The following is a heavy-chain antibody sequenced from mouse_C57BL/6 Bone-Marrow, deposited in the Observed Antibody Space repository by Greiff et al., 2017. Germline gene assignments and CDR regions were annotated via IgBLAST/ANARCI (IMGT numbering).Heavy chain of an antibody. CDR3: ARSRQLRLRN. D-gene: IGHD3-2*02. Sequence: DVKLVESGPGLVKPSQSLSLTCSVTGYSITSGYYWNWIRQFPGNKLEWMGYISYDGSNNYNPSLKNRISITRDTSKNQFFLKLNSVTTEDTATYYCARSRQLRLRNWGQGTLVTVSA. CDR2: ISYDGSN. J-gene: IGHJ3*01. V-gene: IGHV3-6*01. CDR1: GYSITSGYY.